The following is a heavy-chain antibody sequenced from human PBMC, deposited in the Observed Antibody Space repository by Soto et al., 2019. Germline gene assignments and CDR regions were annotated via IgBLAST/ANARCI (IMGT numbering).Heavy chain of an antibody. J-gene: IGHJ6*02. CDR1: GFTFSSYS. CDR2: ISSSSSYI. D-gene: IGHD5-18*01. CDR3: VRDVNSYGSNDYYYYVMDF. Sequence: GGSLRLSCAASGFTFSSYSMNWVRQAPGKGLEWVSSISSSSSYIYYADTVKGRFTISRDNAKNSQYLQMNSLRAEDTAVYYCVRDVNSYGSNDYYYYVMDFWGQGTTVTVSS. V-gene: IGHV3-21*01.